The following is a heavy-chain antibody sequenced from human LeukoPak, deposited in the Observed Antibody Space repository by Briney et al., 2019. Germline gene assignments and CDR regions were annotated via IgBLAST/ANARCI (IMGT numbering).Heavy chain of an antibody. D-gene: IGHD5-18*01. V-gene: IGHV1-46*01. CDR2: INPSGGST. CDR3: ARADSYGSLFDY. Sequence: ASVKVSCKASGYTFTSYYMHWVRQAPGQGLEWMGIINPSGGSTSYAQKFQGRVTMTRDTSISTAYMELSRLRSDDTAVYYCARADSYGSLFDYWGQGTLVTVSS. J-gene: IGHJ4*02. CDR1: GYTFTSYY.